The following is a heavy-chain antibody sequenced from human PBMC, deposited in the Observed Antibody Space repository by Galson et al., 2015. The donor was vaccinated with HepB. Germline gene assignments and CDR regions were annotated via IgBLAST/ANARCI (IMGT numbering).Heavy chain of an antibody. V-gene: IGHV5-10-1*01. Sequence: QSGAEVKKPGESLRISCYASGYTFTSHWISWVRQLPGKGLEWMGRIDPGDSQTFYSPSLQGHVTISADKATSTSYLQWRSLKDSDTAIYYCARHFLVHCSYERCLPRDNWGQGTLVTVS. D-gene: IGHD2-15*01. CDR2: IDPGDSQT. CDR1: GYTFTSHW. J-gene: IGHJ4*02. CDR3: ARHFLVHCSYERCLPRDN.